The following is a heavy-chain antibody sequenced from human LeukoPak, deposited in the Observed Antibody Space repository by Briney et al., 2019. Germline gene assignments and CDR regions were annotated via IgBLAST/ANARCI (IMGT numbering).Heavy chain of an antibody. CDR2: INPNSGGT. D-gene: IGHD1-26*01. CDR3: AREEEVRGSFVDY. V-gene: IGHV1-2*02. J-gene: IGHJ4*02. CDR1: GYTFTGYY. Sequence: GAPVKVSCKASGYTFTGYYMHWVRQAPGQGLEWMGWINPNSGGTNYAQKFQGRVTMTRDTSISTAYMELSRLRSDDTAVYYCAREEEVRGSFVDYWGQGTLVTVSS.